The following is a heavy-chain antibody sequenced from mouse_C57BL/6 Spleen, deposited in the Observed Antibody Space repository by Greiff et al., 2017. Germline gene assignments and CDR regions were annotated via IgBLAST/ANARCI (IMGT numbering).Heavy chain of an antibody. CDR3: ARGGARTWVFDY. D-gene: IGHD4-1*01. J-gene: IGHJ2*01. CDR1: GFTFSSYA. V-gene: IGHV5-4*03. CDR2: ISDGGSYT. Sequence: DVMLVESGGGLVKPGGSLKLSCAASGFTFSSYAMSWVRQTPEKRLEWVATISDGGSYTYYPDNVKGRFTISRDNAKNNLYLQMSHLKSEDTAMYYCARGGARTWVFDYWGQGTTLTVSS.